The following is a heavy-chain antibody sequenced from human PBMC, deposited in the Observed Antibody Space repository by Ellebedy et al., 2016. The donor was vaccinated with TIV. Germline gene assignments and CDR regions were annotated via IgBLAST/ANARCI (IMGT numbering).Heavy chain of an antibody. CDR3: AKGKGSSDAFDF. V-gene: IGHV3-23*01. J-gene: IGHJ3*01. CDR1: GFTFSSYA. CDR2: ISGSGDAT. Sequence: GESLKISXAASGFTFSSYAMSWVRQAPGRGLEWVAAISGSGDATYYADSVKGRFTISRDNSNNTLYLQMNSLRAEDTAMYYCAKGKGSSDAFDFWGQGTMVTVS.